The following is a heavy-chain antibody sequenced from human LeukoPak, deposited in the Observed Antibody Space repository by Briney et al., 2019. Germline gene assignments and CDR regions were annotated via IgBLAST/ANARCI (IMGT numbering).Heavy chain of an antibody. V-gene: IGHV3-23*01. CDR2: ISGSGGST. CDR1: GFTFSSYA. CDR3: AKDESSHYGGKLNFDY. Sequence: GGSLRLSCAASGFTFSSYAMSWVRQAPGKGLEWVSAISGSGGSTYYADSVKGRFTISRDNSKNTLYLQMNSLRAEDTAVYYCAKDESSHYGGKLNFDYWGQGTLVTVSS. D-gene: IGHD4-23*01. J-gene: IGHJ4*02.